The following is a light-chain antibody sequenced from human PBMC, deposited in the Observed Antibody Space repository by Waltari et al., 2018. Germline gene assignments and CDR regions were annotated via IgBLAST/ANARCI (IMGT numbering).Light chain of an antibody. V-gene: IGKV1-8*01. CDR1: PGISRY. CDR2: AAS. Sequence: AIRITQSPSSLSASTGDRVTIPCRASPGISRYLAWYQQKPGKAPKLLIYAASPLQSGVPSRFSGSGSGTDFTLTISCLQSEDFATYYCQQYYSYPGAFGQGTKVEIK. CDR3: QQYYSYPGA. J-gene: IGKJ1*01.